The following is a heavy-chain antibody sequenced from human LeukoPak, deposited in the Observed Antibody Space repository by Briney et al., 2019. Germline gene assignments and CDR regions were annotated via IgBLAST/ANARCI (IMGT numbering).Heavy chain of an antibody. CDR3: ARESHIVVVTANFFFDY. CDR2: IIPILGTA. Sequence: ASVKVSCTASGGTFSSYAISWVRQAPGQGLEWMGGIIPILGTANYAQKFQGRVTITADESTSTAYMELSSLRSEDTAVYYCARESHIVVVTANFFFDYWGQGTLVTVSS. CDR1: GGTFSSYA. D-gene: IGHD2-21*02. J-gene: IGHJ4*02. V-gene: IGHV1-69*13.